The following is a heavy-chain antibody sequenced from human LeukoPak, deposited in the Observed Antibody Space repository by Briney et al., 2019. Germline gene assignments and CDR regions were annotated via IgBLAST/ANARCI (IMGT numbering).Heavy chain of an antibody. Sequence: SETLSLTCAVYGGSFSGYYWSWIRQPPGKGLEWIGEINHSGSTNYNPSLKSRVTISVDTSKNQFSLKLSSVTAADTAVYYCASPGGYSGSYYEGAFDIWGQGTMVTVSS. J-gene: IGHJ3*02. V-gene: IGHV4-34*01. CDR3: ASPGGYSGSYYEGAFDI. D-gene: IGHD1-26*01. CDR1: GGSFSGYY. CDR2: INHSGST.